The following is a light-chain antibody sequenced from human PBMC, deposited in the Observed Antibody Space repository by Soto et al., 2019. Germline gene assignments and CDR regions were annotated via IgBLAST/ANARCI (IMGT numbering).Light chain of an antibody. CDR1: QTVSSSF. J-gene: IGKJ4*01. CDR3: QQRSSLT. Sequence: EIVLTQSPGTLSLSPGERATLSCRASQTVSSSFLAWYQQKPGQAPRLFIYGASSRATGIPDRFSGSGSGTDFTLTIGRLEPEDFAVYYCQQRSSLTFGGGTKVDI. V-gene: IGKV3D-20*02. CDR2: GAS.